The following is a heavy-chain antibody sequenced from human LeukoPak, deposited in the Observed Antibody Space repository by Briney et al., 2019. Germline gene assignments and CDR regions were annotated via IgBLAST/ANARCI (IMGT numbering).Heavy chain of an antibody. J-gene: IGHJ4*02. CDR2: INPNSGGT. CDR1: GYTFTGYY. D-gene: IGHD4-11*01. V-gene: IGHV1-2*02. Sequence: ASVKVSGKASGYTFTGYYMHWVRQAPGQGLEWMGWINPNSGGTKYAQKFQGRVTMTSDTSISTVYMEVSKLRFDDTAIYYCARIYRAPDYWGQGTLVTVSS. CDR3: ARIYRAPDY.